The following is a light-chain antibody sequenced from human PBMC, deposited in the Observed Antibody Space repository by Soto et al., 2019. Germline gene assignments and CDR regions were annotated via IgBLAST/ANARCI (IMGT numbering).Light chain of an antibody. CDR2: DAS. J-gene: IGKJ5*01. CDR1: QDISNY. Sequence: DIQMTQSPSSLSASVGDRVTITCQASQDISNYLNLYQQKPGKAPKLLIYDASNLETGVPSRFSGSGSGTNFTINIRSLQPEDIATYYCQQYDNHPITFGHGRLLDIK. V-gene: IGKV1-33*01. CDR3: QQYDNHPIT.